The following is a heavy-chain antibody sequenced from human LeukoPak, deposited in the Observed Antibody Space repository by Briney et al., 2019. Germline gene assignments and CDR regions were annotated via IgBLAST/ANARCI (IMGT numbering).Heavy chain of an antibody. V-gene: IGHV3-23*01. CDR3: ARASWVSSTDAVR. CDR2: IRGNSET. CDR1: GLSFSSFA. Sequence: GGSLRLSCAASGLSFSSFAMSWVRQGPAGGLEWVSSIRGNSETFYADSVRGRFTLSSDISRNTVYFQLNNLRVEDTAIYYCARASWVSSTDAVRWGQGTLVTVSS. J-gene: IGHJ4*02. D-gene: IGHD3-16*01.